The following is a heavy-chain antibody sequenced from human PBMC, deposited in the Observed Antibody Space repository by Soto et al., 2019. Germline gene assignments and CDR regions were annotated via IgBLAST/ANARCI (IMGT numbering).Heavy chain of an antibody. J-gene: IGHJ4*02. Sequence: SETLSLTCTVSGGSISSGDYYWSWIRQPPGKGLEWVGYIYYSGSTYYNPSLKSRVTISVDTSKNQFSLKLSSVTAADTAVYYFVRERSSGYTFDFWGQGILVS. CDR1: GGSISSGDYY. CDR3: VRERSSGYTFDF. D-gene: IGHD5-12*01. CDR2: IYYSGST. V-gene: IGHV4-30-4*01.